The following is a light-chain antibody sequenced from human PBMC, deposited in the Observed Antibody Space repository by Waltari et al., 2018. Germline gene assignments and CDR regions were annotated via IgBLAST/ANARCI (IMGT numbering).Light chain of an antibody. Sequence: DIQMTQTPSSLSASVGDRVTITCRASQGITNDLAWYQQKPGETPKLLIYEASSLQSGITSRFSGSRSGTDFTLTISSLQSEDFATYYCQHYYSTPYSFGQGTKVEIK. CDR1: QGITND. CDR2: EAS. J-gene: IGKJ2*03. CDR3: QHYYSTPYS. V-gene: IGKV1-NL1*01.